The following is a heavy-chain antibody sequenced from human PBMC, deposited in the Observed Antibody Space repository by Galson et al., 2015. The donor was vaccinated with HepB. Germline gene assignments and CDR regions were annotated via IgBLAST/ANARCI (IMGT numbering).Heavy chain of an antibody. Sequence: SVKVSCKASGYTFTSYGISWVRQAPGQGLEWMGWISAYNGNTNYAQKLQGRVTMTTDTSTSTAYMELRSLRSDDTAVYYCARDADPAGYSGYGGYWGQGTLVTVSS. CDR3: ARDADPAGYSGYGGY. J-gene: IGHJ4*02. CDR2: ISAYNGNT. V-gene: IGHV1-18*04. D-gene: IGHD5-12*01. CDR1: GYTFTSYG.